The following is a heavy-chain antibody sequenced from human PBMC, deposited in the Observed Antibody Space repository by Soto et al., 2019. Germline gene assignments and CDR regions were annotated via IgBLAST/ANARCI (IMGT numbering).Heavy chain of an antibody. CDR2: ISGSGGST. CDR1: GFTFSSYA. J-gene: IGHJ6*03. CDR3: AKRGACSSTSCYDYYYYMDV. D-gene: IGHD2-2*01. Sequence: GGSLRLSCAASGFTFSSYAMSWVRQAPGKGLEWVSAISGSGGSTYYADSVKGRFTISRDNSKNTLYLQMNSLRAEDTAVYYCAKRGACSSTSCYDYYYYMDVWGKGTTVTVSS. V-gene: IGHV3-23*01.